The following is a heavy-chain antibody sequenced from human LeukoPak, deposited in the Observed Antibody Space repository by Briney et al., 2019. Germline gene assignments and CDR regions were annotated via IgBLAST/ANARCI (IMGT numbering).Heavy chain of an antibody. CDR1: GGSISSGSYY. Sequence: SGTLSLTCTVSGGSISSGSYYWSWIRQPAGKGLEWIGRIYTSGSTNYNPSLKSRVTISVDTSKNQFSLKLSSVTAADTAVYYCARGWYHDYWGQGTLVTVSS. CDR3: ARGWYHDY. D-gene: IGHD2-15*01. J-gene: IGHJ4*02. CDR2: IYTSGST. V-gene: IGHV4-61*02.